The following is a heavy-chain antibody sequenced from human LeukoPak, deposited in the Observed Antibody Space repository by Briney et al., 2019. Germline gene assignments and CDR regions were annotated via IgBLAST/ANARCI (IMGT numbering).Heavy chain of an antibody. Sequence: GGSLRLSCAASGFTFSSCWMTWVRQAPGKGLEWVANLIQDGSERYYVDSVRGRFTISRDNAKSSLYLQMNSLRAEDTAVYYCARGSYLGVDYWGQGTLVTVSS. CDR2: LIQDGSER. V-gene: IGHV3-7*05. CDR3: ARGSYLGVDY. D-gene: IGHD3-16*01. CDR1: GFTFSSCW. J-gene: IGHJ4*02.